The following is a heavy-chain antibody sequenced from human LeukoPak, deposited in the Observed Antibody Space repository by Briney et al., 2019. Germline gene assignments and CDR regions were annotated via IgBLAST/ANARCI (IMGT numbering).Heavy chain of an antibody. CDR2: IYYSGST. CDR3: AREGYRYGTDY. Sequence: PSETLSLTCTVSGGSISSYYWSWIRQPPGKGLEWIGYIYYSGSTNYNPSLKSRVTISVDTSKNQFSLKLSSVTAADTAVYYCAREGYRYGTDYWGQGTLATVSS. J-gene: IGHJ4*02. CDR1: GGSISSYY. D-gene: IGHD5-18*01. V-gene: IGHV4-59*12.